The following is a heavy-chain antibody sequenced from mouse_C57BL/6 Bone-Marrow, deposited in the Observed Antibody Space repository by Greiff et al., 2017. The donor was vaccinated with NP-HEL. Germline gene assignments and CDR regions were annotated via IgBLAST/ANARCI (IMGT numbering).Heavy chain of an antibody. J-gene: IGHJ4*01. Sequence: QVQLQQPGAELVMPGASVKLSCKASGYTFTSYWMHWVKQRPGQGLEWIGEIDPSDSYTNYNQKFKGKSTLTVDKSSSTAYMQLSSLTSEDSAVYYCAREGLLPYYYAMDYWGQGTSVTVS. CDR2: IDPSDSYT. CDR3: AREGLLPYYYAMDY. V-gene: IGHV1-69*01. D-gene: IGHD2-3*01. CDR1: GYTFTSYW.